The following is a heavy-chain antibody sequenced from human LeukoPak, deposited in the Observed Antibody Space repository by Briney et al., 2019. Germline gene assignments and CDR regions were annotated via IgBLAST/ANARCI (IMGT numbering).Heavy chain of an antibody. CDR1: GFTFDDYA. Sequence: PGGSLRLSCAASGFTFDDYAMHWVRQAPGKGLEWVSTISWNSGIIGYADSVKGRFTISRDNAKNSPYLQMNSLRAEDTALYYCAKGTTATGHHSFDYWGQGTLVTVSS. D-gene: IGHD6-13*01. J-gene: IGHJ4*02. CDR2: ISWNSGII. CDR3: AKGTTATGHHSFDY. V-gene: IGHV3-9*01.